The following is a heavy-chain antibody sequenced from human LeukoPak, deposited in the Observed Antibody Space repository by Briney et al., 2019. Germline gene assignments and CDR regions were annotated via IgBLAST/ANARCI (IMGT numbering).Heavy chain of an antibody. CDR1: GGSFSGYY. J-gene: IGHJ6*02. CDR3: AGRKEAVAGQSYYYYGMDV. D-gene: IGHD6-19*01. Sequence: SETLSLTCAVYGGSFSGYYWSWIRQPPGKGLEWIGEINHSGSTNYNPSLKSRVTISVDTSKNQFSLKLSSVAAADTAVYYCAGRKEAVAGQSYYYYGMDVWGQGTTVTVSS. CDR2: INHSGST. V-gene: IGHV4-34*01.